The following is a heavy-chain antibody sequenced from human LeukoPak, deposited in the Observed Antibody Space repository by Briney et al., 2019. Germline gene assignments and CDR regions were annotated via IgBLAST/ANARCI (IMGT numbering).Heavy chain of an antibody. D-gene: IGHD3-3*01. V-gene: IGHV3-30*18. J-gene: IGHJ4*02. CDR1: GSTFSSSG. CDR3: AKDFDDFWSGADY. CDR2: ISYDGSNR. Sequence: GGSLRLSCAASGSTFSSSGMHWVRQAPGKGLEWVAVISYDGSNRYYADSVKGRFTISRDNSKNTLYLQMSSLRPEDTAVYYCAKDFDDFWSGADYWGQGTLVTASS.